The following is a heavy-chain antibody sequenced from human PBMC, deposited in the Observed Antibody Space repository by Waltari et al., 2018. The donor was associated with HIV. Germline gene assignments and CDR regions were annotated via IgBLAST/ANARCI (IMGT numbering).Heavy chain of an antibody. D-gene: IGHD4-17*01. V-gene: IGHV3-43*01. CDR1: GFTFDDYP. Sequence: EVQMVESGGVVVQPGGSLRLSCAASGFTFDDYPMHWVRQAPGKGLEWVSLISWDGGSTYYADSVKGRFTISRDNSKNSLYLQMNSLRTEDTALYYCAKGHGATNAFDIWGQGTMVTVSS. CDR2: ISWDGGST. J-gene: IGHJ3*02. CDR3: AKGHGATNAFDI.